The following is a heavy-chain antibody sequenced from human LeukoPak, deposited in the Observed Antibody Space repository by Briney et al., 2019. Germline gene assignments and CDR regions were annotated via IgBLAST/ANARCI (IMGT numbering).Heavy chain of an antibody. D-gene: IGHD3-10*01. Sequence: GRSLRLSCATSGFTFSSYGMHWVRQAPGKGLEWVAVISYDGSNKYYADSVKGRFTISRDNSKNTLYLQMNSLRAEDTAVYYCAKDPYGSGSYIRNRNYFDYWGQGTLVTVSS. V-gene: IGHV3-30*18. CDR3: AKDPYGSGSYIRNRNYFDY. CDR2: ISYDGSNK. J-gene: IGHJ4*02. CDR1: GFTFSSYG.